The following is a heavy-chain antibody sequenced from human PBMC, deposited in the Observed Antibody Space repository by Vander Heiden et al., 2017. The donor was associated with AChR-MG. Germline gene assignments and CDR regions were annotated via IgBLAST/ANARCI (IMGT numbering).Heavy chain of an antibody. J-gene: IGHJ4*02. CDR2: ISDSGGRT. V-gene: IGHV3-23*01. Sequence: VEPLAAGGGLVQPGGSLRLSCGTSGLPCSRYDMTWVRQARGKGLEWVSAISDSGGRTYYADSVKGRFTISRDNSKNTLYLHMNSLRAEDTAVYYGVPSTGRDWGQGTLVTVSS. CDR1: GLPCSRYD. D-gene: IGHD1-1*01. CDR3: VPSTGRD.